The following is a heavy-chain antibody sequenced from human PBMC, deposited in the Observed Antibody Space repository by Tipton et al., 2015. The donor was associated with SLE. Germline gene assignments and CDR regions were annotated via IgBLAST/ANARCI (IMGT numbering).Heavy chain of an antibody. D-gene: IGHD3-9*01. CDR2: VSPSGGT. V-gene: IGHV4-4*07. CDR1: GGSISGYY. CDR3: ARDKWGEYTASTGYFWSFDP. J-gene: IGHJ5*02. Sequence: TLSLTCTVSGGSISGYYWSWDRQSAGKGLEWIGRVSPSGGTNYNPSLKSRVTMSVDTSRNQFSLNLSSLTAADTAVYFCARDKWGEYTASTGYFWSFDPWGQGIPVTVSS.